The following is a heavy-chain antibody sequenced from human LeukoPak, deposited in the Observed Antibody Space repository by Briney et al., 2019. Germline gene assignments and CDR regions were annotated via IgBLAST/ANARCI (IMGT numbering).Heavy chain of an antibody. V-gene: IGHV3-33*01. CDR2: IWHDGSNK. Sequence: GGSLRLSCAASGFTFSSYGMHWVRQAPGKGLEWVAVIWHDGSNKYYAASVKGRFTISRDNSKNTLYLQMNSLRAEGTAVYYCARERVTGTSYYYYYGMDVWGQGTTVTVSS. CDR1: GFTFSSYG. D-gene: IGHD6-19*01. CDR3: ARERVTGTSYYYYYGMDV. J-gene: IGHJ6*02.